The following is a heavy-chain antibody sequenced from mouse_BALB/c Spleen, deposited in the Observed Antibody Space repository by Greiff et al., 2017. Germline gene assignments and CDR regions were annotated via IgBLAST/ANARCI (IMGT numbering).Heavy chain of an antibody. Sequence: QVQLKESGPGLVAPSQSLSITCTVSGFSLTSYGVPWVRQPPGKGLEWLGVIWAGGSTNYNSALMSRLSISKDNSKSQVFLKMNSLQTDDTAMYYCARGGHWAWFAYWGQGTLVTVSA. CDR1: GFSLTSYG. CDR3: ARGGHWAWFAY. D-gene: IGHD4-1*01. J-gene: IGHJ3*01. CDR2: IWAGGST. V-gene: IGHV2-9*02.